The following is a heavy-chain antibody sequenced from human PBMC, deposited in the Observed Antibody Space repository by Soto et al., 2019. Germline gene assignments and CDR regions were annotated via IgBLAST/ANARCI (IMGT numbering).Heavy chain of an antibody. V-gene: IGHV3-23*01. CDR2: ISGSGGIT. J-gene: IGHJ4*02. Sequence: PGVSLRLSCAASGFTFSSYAMXWVRQAPGKGLEWVSGISGSGGITYYADSVMGRFTISRDNSKNTLYLQMNSLRAEDKAVYYCARGHPYSGWYSDYWGQGTLVTVSS. CDR3: ARGHPYSGWYSDY. CDR1: GFTFSSYA. D-gene: IGHD6-19*01.